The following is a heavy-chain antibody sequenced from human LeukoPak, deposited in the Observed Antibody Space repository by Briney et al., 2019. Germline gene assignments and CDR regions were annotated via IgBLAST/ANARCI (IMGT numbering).Heavy chain of an antibody. V-gene: IGHV4-39*07. CDR1: GGSISSNSYY. D-gene: IGHD3-22*01. J-gene: IGHJ4*02. Sequence: SETLSLTCTVSGGSISSNSYYWGWIRQPPGKGLEWIGSIYYSGSTYYNPSLKSRVATSVDTSKNQFSLKLSSVTAADTAVYYCARDPNGYYDSSGYLDYWGQGTLVTVSS. CDR3: ARDPNGYYDSSGYLDY. CDR2: IYYSGST.